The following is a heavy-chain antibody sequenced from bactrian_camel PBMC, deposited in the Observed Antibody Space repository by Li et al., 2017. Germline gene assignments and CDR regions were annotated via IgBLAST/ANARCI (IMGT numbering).Heavy chain of an antibody. CDR1: GYTVSRGC. D-gene: IGHD4*01. CDR3: AQAANYWSDYEY. CDR2: TDSDGIT. V-gene: IGHV3S1*01. J-gene: IGHJ4*01. Sequence: HVQLVESGGGLVQPGGSLRLSCAASGYTVSRGCMAWFRQAPGKEREGVANTDSDGITSYADSVRGRFTISRDNAKNTLYLQLNSLETDDTAMYYCAQAANYWSDYEYWGQGTQVTVS.